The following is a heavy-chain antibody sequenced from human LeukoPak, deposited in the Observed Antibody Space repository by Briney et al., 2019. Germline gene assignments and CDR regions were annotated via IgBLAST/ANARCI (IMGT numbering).Heavy chain of an antibody. J-gene: IGHJ3*02. CDR2: IHFDGRNK. V-gene: IGHV3-30*02. Sequence: GGSLRLSCVASGFIFSRHGMHWVRQAPGKGLEWVAFIHFDGRNKNADSVKGRFTISRDNSKNTLYLQMNSLRPEDTAVYYCAKEIATLDAFDIWGQGTMVTVSS. CDR3: AKEIATLDAFDI. CDR1: GFIFSRHG. D-gene: IGHD6-13*01.